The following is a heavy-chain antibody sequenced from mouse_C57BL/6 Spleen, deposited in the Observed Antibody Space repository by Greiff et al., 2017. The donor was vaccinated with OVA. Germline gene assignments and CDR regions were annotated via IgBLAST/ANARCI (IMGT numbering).Heavy chain of an antibody. J-gene: IGHJ4*01. CDR2: LNPNNGGT. CDR1: GYTFTDYY. Sequence: VQLQQSGPELVKPGASVKISCKASGYTFTDYYMNWVKQSHGKSLEWIGDLNPNNGGTSYNQKFKGKATLTVDKSSSTAYMELRSLTSEDSAVYYYARSYGKIYYAMDYWGQGTSVTVSS. V-gene: IGHV1-26*01. CDR3: ARSYGKIYYAMDY. D-gene: IGHD1-1*01.